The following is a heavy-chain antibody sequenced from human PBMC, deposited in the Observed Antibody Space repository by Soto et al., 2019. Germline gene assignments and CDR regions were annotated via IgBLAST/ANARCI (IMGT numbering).Heavy chain of an antibody. CDR1: GGSISSYY. D-gene: IGHD3-16*01. CDR3: ARDMITFGGGVDY. J-gene: IGHJ4*02. CDR2: IYYSGST. Sequence: SETLSLTCTVSGGSISSYYWSWIRQPPGKGLEWIGYIYYSGSTNYNPSLKSRVTISVDTSKNQFSLKLSSVTAADTAVYYCARDMITFGGGVDYWGQGTLVTVSS. V-gene: IGHV4-59*01.